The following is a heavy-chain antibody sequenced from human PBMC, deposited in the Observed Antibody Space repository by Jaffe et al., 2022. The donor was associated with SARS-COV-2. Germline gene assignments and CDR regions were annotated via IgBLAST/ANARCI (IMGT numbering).Heavy chain of an antibody. CDR1: GGSISSSRYY. D-gene: IGHD2-8*02. CDR2: VYYSGST. V-gene: IGHV4-39*01. J-gene: IGHJ4*02. Sequence: QLQLQESGPGLVKPSETLSLTCIVSGGSISSSRYYWGWFRQPPGKGLEWIGTVYYSGSTYYNPSLKSRVTTSVDTSKNQFSLKLSSVTAADTAVYYCARREYTGRFDYWGQGNLVTVSP. CDR3: ARREYTGRFDY.